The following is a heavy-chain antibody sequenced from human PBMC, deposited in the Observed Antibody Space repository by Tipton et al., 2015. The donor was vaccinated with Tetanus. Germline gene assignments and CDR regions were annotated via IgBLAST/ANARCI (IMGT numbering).Heavy chain of an antibody. CDR1: GGSIRSSNW. D-gene: IGHD6-13*01. CDR2: IYHSGTT. V-gene: IGHV4-4*02. J-gene: IGHJ4*02. Sequence: TLSLTCAVSGGSIRSSNWWSWVRQTPGKGLEWIGEIYHSGTTNYNPSLKSRVIMSVDTSRRQFSLKLNSVTAADTAVYYCARGWGSSWYYFDYWGQGILVTVSS. CDR3: ARGWGSSWYYFDY.